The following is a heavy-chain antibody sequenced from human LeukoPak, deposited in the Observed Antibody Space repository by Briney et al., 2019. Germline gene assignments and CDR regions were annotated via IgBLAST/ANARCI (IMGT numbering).Heavy chain of an antibody. CDR2: ISYDGSNK. V-gene: IGHV3-30-3*01. CDR3: ARAPTVLVGYCSSSSCQADY. J-gene: IGHJ4*02. CDR1: GFTFSSYA. Sequence: GGSLRLSCAASGFTFSSYAMHWVRQAPGKGLEWVAVISYDGSNKYYADSVKGRFTISRDNSKNTLYLQMNSLRAEDTTVYYCARAPTVLVGYCSSSSCQADYWGQGTLVTVSS. D-gene: IGHD2-2*01.